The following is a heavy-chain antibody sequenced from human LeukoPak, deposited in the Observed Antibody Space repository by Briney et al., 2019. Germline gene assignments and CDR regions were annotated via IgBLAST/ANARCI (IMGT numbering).Heavy chain of an antibody. D-gene: IGHD4-17*01. CDR1: GFTVSSNY. Sequence: GGSLRLSCAASGFTVSSNYMSWVRQAPGKGLEWASVIYSGGSTYYADSVKGRFTISRDNSKNTLYLQMNSLRAEDTAVYYCARYGDYMNDAFDIWGQGTMVTVSS. J-gene: IGHJ3*02. V-gene: IGHV3-53*01. CDR3: ARYGDYMNDAFDI. CDR2: IYSGGST.